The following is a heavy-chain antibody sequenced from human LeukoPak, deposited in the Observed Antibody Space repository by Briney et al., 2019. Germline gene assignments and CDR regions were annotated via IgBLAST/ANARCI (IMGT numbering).Heavy chain of an antibody. J-gene: IGHJ6*03. CDR3: AKDRPYYYYMDV. CDR2: IRYDGSNK. V-gene: IGHV3-30*02. Sequence: GGSLRLSCAASGFTFSSYAMSWVRQAPGEGLEWVTFIRYDGSNKYYADSVKGRFTISRDNSKNTLYLQMNSLRPEDTAVYYCAKDRPYYYYMDVWGKGTTVTVSS. CDR1: GFTFSSYA.